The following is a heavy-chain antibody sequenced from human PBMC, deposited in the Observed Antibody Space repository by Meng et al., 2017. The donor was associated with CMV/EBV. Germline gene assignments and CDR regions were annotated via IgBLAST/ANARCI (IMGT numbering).Heavy chain of an antibody. CDR3: ARSLRYCSSTSCYTPVGY. CDR1: TFSSYA. V-gene: IGHV1-69*05. J-gene: IGHJ4*02. D-gene: IGHD2-2*02. CDR2: IIPIFGTA. Sequence: TFSSYAISWVRQAPGQGLEWMGGIIPIFGTANYAQKFKGRGTITTDESTSTAYMELSSLRSEDTAVYYCARSLRYCSSTSCYTPVGYWGQGTLVTVSS.